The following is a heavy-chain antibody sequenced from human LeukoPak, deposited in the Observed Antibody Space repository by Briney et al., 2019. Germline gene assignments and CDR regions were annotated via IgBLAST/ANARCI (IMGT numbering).Heavy chain of an antibody. CDR1: GFTVSSNY. D-gene: IGHD2-15*01. Sequence: GGSLRLSCAASGFTVSSNYMSWVRQAPGKGLEWVSVIYSGGSTYYADSVKGRFTISRDNSKNTLYLQMNSLRAEDTAVYYCAKDQDIVVVVIDYWGQGTLVTVSS. CDR2: IYSGGST. V-gene: IGHV3-53*01. J-gene: IGHJ4*02. CDR3: AKDQDIVVVVIDY.